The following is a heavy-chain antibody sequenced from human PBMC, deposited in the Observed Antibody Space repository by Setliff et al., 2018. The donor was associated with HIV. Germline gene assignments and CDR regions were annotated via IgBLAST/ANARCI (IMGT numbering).Heavy chain of an antibody. J-gene: IGHJ6*02. CDR1: GYSISSGYY. D-gene: IGHD3-10*01. V-gene: IGHV4-38-2*02. Sequence: SETLSLTCAVSGYSISSGYYWGWIRQTPGKGLEWIGSIYHSGTTYYSPSLRSRVTISVDTSKSQFSLKLSSVTAADTAVYYCVRDNAFYYGSGGHYFYAMDVWGQGTTVTVSS. CDR3: VRDNAFYYGSGGHYFYAMDV. CDR2: IYHSGTT.